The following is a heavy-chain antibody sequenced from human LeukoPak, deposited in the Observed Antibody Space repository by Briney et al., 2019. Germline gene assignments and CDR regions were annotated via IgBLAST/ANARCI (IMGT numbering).Heavy chain of an antibody. CDR1: GFTFSSYW. V-gene: IGHV3-7*01. CDR3: ARDPRQSHLVYTTGDY. CDR2: MKPDGSEK. Sequence: PGGSLRLSCAVSGFTFSSYWMSWVRQAPGKGLEWVANMKPDGSEKYYVDSVKGRFTISRDSSKNSLYLRMNSLRVEDTAVYYCARDPRQSHLVYTTGDYWGQGTLVTVSS. J-gene: IGHJ4*02. D-gene: IGHD2-2*02.